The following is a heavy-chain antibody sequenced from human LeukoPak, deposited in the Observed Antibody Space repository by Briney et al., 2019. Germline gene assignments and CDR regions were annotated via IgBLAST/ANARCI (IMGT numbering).Heavy chain of an antibody. Sequence: PSETLSLTCTVSGGSISSGRYYWSWIRQPAGKGLEWIGRIYTSGSTNYNPSLKSRVTISVDTSKNQFSLKLSSVTAADTAVYYCARDGREGSGWFKYYFDYWGQGTLVTVSS. CDR1: GGSISSGRYY. CDR3: ARDGREGSGWFKYYFDY. J-gene: IGHJ4*02. CDR2: IYTSGST. V-gene: IGHV4-61*02. D-gene: IGHD6-19*01.